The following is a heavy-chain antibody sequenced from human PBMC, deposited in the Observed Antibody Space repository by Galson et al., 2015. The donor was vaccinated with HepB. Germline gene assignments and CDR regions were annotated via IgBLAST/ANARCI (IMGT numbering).Heavy chain of an antibody. CDR1: GGSISSGGYY. D-gene: IGHD3-9*01. CDR3: ATSCHNYDILTGYYSDAFDI. Sequence: TLSLTCTVSGGSISSGGYYWSWIRQHPGKGLEWIGYIYYSGSTYYNPSLKSRVTISVDTSKNQFSLKLSSVTAADTAVYYCATSCHNYDILTGYYSDAFDIWGQGTMVTVSS. J-gene: IGHJ3*02. CDR2: IYYSGST. V-gene: IGHV4-31*03.